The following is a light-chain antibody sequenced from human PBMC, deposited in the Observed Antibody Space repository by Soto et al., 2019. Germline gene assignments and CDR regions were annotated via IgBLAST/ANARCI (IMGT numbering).Light chain of an antibody. Sequence: EIVLTQSPGTLSLSPGERATLSCRASQSVSTLYMTWYQQNTGQAPRLLIYSAHTRAAGIPDRFSGTGSGTDFTLTISRLEPEDFALYYCLHSRDSVSTFGPVTKVDIK. V-gene: IGKV3-20*01. CDR2: SAH. CDR1: QSVSTLY. J-gene: IGKJ3*01. CDR3: LHSRDSVST.